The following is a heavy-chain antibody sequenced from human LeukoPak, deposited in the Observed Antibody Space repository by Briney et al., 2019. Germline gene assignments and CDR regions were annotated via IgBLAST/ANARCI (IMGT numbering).Heavy chain of an antibody. Sequence: SETLSLTCAVYGGSFSGYYWSWIRQPPGKGLEWIGEINHSGSTNYNPSLKSRVTISVDTSKNQFSLKLSSATAADTAVYYCARGLRYFDWLSPYYYGMDVWGQGTTVTVSS. CDR3: ARGLRYFDWLSPYYYGMDV. D-gene: IGHD3-9*01. CDR1: GGSFSGYY. V-gene: IGHV4-34*01. CDR2: INHSGST. J-gene: IGHJ6*02.